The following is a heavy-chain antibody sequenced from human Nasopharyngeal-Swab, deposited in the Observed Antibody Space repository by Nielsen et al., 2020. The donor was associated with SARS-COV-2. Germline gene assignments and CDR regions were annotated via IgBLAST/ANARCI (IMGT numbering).Heavy chain of an antibody. V-gene: IGHV4-38-2*02. CDR3: ARELSNTPKYNWFDP. D-gene: IGHD2-2*02. CDR1: GYSISSGYY. J-gene: IGHJ5*02. Sequence: SETLSLTCTVSGYSISSGYYWAWIRQPPGKGLEWIGSIYHGGSTYYTPSLESRVTISVDTCNNHFSLKLTSVTAADTAVYYCARELSNTPKYNWFDPWGQGTLVTVSS. CDR2: IYHGGST.